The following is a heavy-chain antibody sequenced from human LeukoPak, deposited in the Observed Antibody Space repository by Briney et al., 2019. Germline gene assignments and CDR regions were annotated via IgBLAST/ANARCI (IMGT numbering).Heavy chain of an antibody. J-gene: IGHJ6*02. D-gene: IGHD5-24*01. V-gene: IGHV3-48*03. Sequence: GGSLRLSCAASGFTFSSYEMNWVRQAPGKGLEWVSYISSSGSTIYYADSVKGRFTISRDNAKNSLYLQMNSLRAEDTAAYYCARISRDGYNYYYYYGMDVWGQGTTVTVSS. CDR2: ISSSGSTI. CDR3: ARISRDGYNYYYYYGMDV. CDR1: GFTFSSYE.